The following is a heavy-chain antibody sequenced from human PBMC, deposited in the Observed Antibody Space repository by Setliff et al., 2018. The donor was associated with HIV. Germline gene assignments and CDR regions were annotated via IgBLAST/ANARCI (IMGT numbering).Heavy chain of an antibody. V-gene: IGHV3-74*01. CDR3: AKNWATVHHYYYGMDF. Sequence: LRLSCEASGFTFTDYWMHWVRQVPGQGLVWVSRINVGGRSISYADSVKGRFTISRDNAKNTLYLQMSSLRAEDTAIYYCAKNWATVHHYYYGMDFWGQGTTVTVSS. CDR1: GFTFTDYW. D-gene: IGHD7-27*01. CDR2: INVGGRSI. J-gene: IGHJ6*02.